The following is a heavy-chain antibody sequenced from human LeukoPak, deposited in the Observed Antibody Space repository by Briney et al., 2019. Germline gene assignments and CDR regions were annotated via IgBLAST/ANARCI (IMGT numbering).Heavy chain of an antibody. J-gene: IGHJ5*02. CDR1: GFTFSSYN. Sequence: GGSLRLSCAASGFTFSSYNMNWVRQAPGKGLEWVSSISSSSSYIYYADSVKGRFTISRDNAKNSLYLQMNSLRAEDTAVYYCARDSEPCSSTSCYRTWFDPWGQGTLVTVSS. CDR3: ARDSEPCSSTSCYRTWFDP. D-gene: IGHD2-2*02. CDR2: ISSSSSYI. V-gene: IGHV3-21*01.